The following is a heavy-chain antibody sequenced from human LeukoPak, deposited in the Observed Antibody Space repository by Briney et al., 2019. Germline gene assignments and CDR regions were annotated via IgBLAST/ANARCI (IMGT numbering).Heavy chain of an antibody. V-gene: IGHV3-21*01. CDR1: GFTFSSYS. J-gene: IGHJ4*02. Sequence: GGSLRLSCAASGFTFSSYSMNWVRQAPGKGLEWVSSISSSSSYIYYADSVKGRFTIPRDNAKNSLYLQMNSLRAEDTAVYYCARSLRYFDWLVLLGYWGQGTLVTVSS. D-gene: IGHD3-9*01. CDR2: ISSSSSYI. CDR3: ARSLRYFDWLVLLGY.